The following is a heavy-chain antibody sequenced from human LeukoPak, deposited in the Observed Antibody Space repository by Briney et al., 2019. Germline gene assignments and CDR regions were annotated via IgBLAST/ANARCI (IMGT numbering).Heavy chain of an antibody. Sequence: PSETLSLTCTVSGYSISNGYYWGWIRQPPGKGLEWVGSISHRGSTYYNPSLGSRITISLDRSKQKFSLKLTSVTAADTAVYFCARGAEYYAIWRGYAGYSDYWGQGISVTVSS. CDR2: ISHRGST. J-gene: IGHJ4*02. D-gene: IGHD3-3*01. V-gene: IGHV4-38-2*02. CDR3: ARGAEYYAIWRGYAGYSDY. CDR1: GYSISNGYY.